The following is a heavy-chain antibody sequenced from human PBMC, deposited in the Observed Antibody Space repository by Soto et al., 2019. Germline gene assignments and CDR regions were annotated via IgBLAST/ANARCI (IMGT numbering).Heavy chain of an antibody. CDR1: GYTFSNDA. CDR2: VSAYNGNT. CDR3: ARASRYYWNYMMY. Sequence: QVQLVQSGAEVKKPGASVKVSCKASGYTFSNDAITWVRQAPGQGLEWMGWVSAYNGNTNYAQKFKGRVTMTTDTSTSTAYMEIRSLRYDDTAVYFCARASRYYWNYMMYWGHGTLVTASS. V-gene: IGHV1-18*01. J-gene: IGHJ4*01. D-gene: IGHD1-7*01.